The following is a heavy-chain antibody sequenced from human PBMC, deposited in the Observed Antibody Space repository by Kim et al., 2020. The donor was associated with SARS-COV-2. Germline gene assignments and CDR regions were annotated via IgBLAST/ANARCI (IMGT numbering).Heavy chain of an antibody. CDR3: ARAFTMVRENYGMDV. Sequence: QKFQGRVTITADESTSTAYMELSSLRSEETAVYYCARAFTMVRENYGMDVWGQGTTVTVSS. V-gene: IGHV1-69*01. J-gene: IGHJ6*02. D-gene: IGHD3-10*01.